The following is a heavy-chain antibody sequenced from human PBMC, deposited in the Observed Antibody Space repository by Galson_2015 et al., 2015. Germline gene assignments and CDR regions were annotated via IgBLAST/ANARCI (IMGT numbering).Heavy chain of an antibody. CDR1: GFSLSTSGGG. CDR3: AHSVLQQLVDY. D-gene: IGHD6-13*01. CDR2: IYWNDDK. J-gene: IGHJ4*02. Sequence: PALVKPTQTLTLTCTFSGFSLSTSGGGVGWIRQPPGKALEGLALIYWNDDKRYSPSLKSRLTITKDTSKNQVVLTMTNMDPVDTATYYCAHSVLQQLVDYWGQGTLVTVSS. V-gene: IGHV2-5*01.